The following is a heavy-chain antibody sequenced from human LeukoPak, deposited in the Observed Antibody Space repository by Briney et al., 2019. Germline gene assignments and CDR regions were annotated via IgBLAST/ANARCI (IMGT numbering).Heavy chain of an antibody. CDR1: GGTFSSYA. Sequence: SVKVSCNASGGTFSSYAISWVRQAPGQGLEWMGRIIPIFGTANYAQKFQGRVTITTNESTSTAYMELSSLRSEDTAVYYCAREGDFIAAANFDYWGQGTLVTV. CDR2: IIPIFGTA. CDR3: AREGDFIAAANFDY. J-gene: IGHJ4*02. V-gene: IGHV1-69*05. D-gene: IGHD6-13*01.